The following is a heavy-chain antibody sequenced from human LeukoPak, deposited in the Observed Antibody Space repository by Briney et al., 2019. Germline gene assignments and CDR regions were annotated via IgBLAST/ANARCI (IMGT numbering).Heavy chain of an antibody. CDR1: GYTLTELS. CDR2: FDPEDGET. Sequence: ASVKVSCKVSGYTLTELSMHWVRQAPGKGLEWMGGFDPEDGETIYAQKFQGRVTMTEDTSTDTAYMELSSLRSEDTAVYYCATKVRSYYDSSGYYYWGQGTLVAVSS. J-gene: IGHJ4*02. V-gene: IGHV1-24*01. CDR3: ATKVRSYYDSSGYYY. D-gene: IGHD3-22*01.